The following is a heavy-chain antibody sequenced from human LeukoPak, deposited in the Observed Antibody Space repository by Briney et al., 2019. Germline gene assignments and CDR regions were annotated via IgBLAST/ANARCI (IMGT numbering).Heavy chain of an antibody. D-gene: IGHD3-22*01. Sequence: GESLKISCRGSGYSFTSCWIGWVRQMPGRGLDWMGIIYPGDSDTRYSPSFQGQVTISADKSISTAYLQWSSLKASDTAMYYCARLPDYYDSSGLQTDYYYYGMDVWGQGTTVTVSS. V-gene: IGHV5-51*01. CDR2: IYPGDSDT. J-gene: IGHJ6*02. CDR3: ARLPDYYDSSGLQTDYYYYGMDV. CDR1: GYSFTSCW.